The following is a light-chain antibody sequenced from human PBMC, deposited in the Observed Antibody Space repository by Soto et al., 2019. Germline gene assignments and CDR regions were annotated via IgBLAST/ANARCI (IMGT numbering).Light chain of an antibody. CDR3: SSYAGSNNPYV. V-gene: IGLV2-8*01. J-gene: IGLJ1*01. CDR2: EVS. CDR1: SSAVGGYNY. Sequence: QSVLTQPPSASGSPGQSVTISCTGTSSAVGGYNYVSWYQQHPGKAPKPMIYEVSKRPSGVPDRFSGSKSGNTASLTVSGLQAEDEADYYCSSYAGSNNPYVFGTGTKVTVL.